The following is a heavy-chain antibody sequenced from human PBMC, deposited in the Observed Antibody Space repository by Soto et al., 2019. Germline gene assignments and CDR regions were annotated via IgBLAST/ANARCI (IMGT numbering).Heavy chain of an antibody. CDR2: IIPIFGTA. Sequence: SVKVSCKASGGTFSSYAISWVRQAPGQGLEWMGGIIPIFGTANYAQKFQGRVTITADESTSTAYMELSSLRSEDTAVYYCARERLGYCSGGSCYWDYYYGMDVWGQGTTVTVSS. CDR3: ARERLGYCSGGSCYWDYYYGMDV. V-gene: IGHV1-69*13. CDR1: GGTFSSYA. J-gene: IGHJ6*02. D-gene: IGHD2-15*01.